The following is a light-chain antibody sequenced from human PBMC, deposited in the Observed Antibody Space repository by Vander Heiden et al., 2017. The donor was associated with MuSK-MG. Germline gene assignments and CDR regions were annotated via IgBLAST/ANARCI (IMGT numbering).Light chain of an antibody. J-gene: IGKJ2*01. CDR2: AAS. CDR1: QSISSY. V-gene: IGKV1-39*01. Sequence: DIQLTQSPSSLSASVGDRVTITCRASQSISSYLNWYQQKPGKAPKLLIYAASSLQSGVPSRFSGSGSGTDFTLTISRLQPDDFATYYCQQSYSTPETFGQGTKVEIK. CDR3: QQSYSTPET.